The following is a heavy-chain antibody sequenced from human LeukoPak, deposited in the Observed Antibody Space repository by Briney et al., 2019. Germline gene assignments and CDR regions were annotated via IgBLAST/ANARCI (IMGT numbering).Heavy chain of an antibody. D-gene: IGHD5-18*01. CDR3: ARDSDTAMAPGAFDI. CDR1: GGSISSYY. V-gene: IGHV4-4*07. Sequence: SETLSLTCTVSGGSISSYYWSWIRQPAGKGLEWIGRIYTSGSTNYNPSLKSRVTMSVDTSKNQFSLKLSSVTAADTAVYYCARDSDTAMAPGAFDIWGQGTMVTVSS. CDR2: IYTSGST. J-gene: IGHJ3*02.